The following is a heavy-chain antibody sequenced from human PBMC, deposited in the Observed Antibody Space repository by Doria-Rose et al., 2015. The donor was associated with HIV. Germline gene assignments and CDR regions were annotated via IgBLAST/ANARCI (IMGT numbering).Heavy chain of an antibody. CDR1: GVSLSSPGMG. Sequence: QVTLKESGPVLVKPTETLTLTCTVSGVSLSSPGMGVSWIRQPPGKALEWLANMFSDDERSYRPSLKSRLTISRGTSKSQVVLTMTDMDPVDTATYYCARIKSSRWYHKYYFDFWGQGTLAIVSA. CDR2: MFSDDER. J-gene: IGHJ4*02. V-gene: IGHV2-26*01. CDR3: ARIKSSRWYHKYYFDF. D-gene: IGHD6-13*01.